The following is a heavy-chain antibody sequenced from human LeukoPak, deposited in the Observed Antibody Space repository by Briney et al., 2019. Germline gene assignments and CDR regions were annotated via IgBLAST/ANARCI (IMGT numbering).Heavy chain of an antibody. Sequence: SETLSLTCTVSGGSISSYYWSWIRQPPGKGLEWIGYIYYSGSTNYNPSLKSRVTISVDTSKNQFSLKLSSVTAADTAVYYCARHRTAAAGPPDYWGQGTLVTVSS. CDR3: ARHRTAAAGPPDY. V-gene: IGHV4-59*08. D-gene: IGHD6-13*01. CDR2: IYYSGST. CDR1: GGSISSYY. J-gene: IGHJ4*02.